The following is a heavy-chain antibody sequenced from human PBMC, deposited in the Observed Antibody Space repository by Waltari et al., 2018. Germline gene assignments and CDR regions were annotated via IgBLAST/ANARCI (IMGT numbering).Heavy chain of an antibody. CDR2: IYYSGST. CDR1: GGSISSSSYY. V-gene: IGHV4-39*07. CDR3: ARLQWTTVTNYFDY. J-gene: IGHJ4*02. Sequence: QLQLQESGPGLVKPSETLSLTCTVSGGSISSSSYYWGWIRQPPGKGLEWIGSIYYSGSTYYNPSLKSRGTISVDTSKNQFSLKLSSVTAADTAVYYCARLQWTTVTNYFDYWGQGTLVTVSS. D-gene: IGHD4-17*01.